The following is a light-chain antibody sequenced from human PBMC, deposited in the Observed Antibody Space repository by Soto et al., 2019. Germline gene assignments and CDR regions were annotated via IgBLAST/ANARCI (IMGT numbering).Light chain of an antibody. CDR3: SSYAGRNTWV. Sequence: QSVLTQPASVSGSPGQSITISCTGTSSDVGGHNYVSWYQQHPGKAPKLMIFEVSRRPSGVPDRFSGSKSGNTASLTVSGLQAEDEADYYCSSYAGRNTWVFGGGTKLTVL. CDR1: SSDVGGHNY. J-gene: IGLJ3*02. CDR2: EVS. V-gene: IGLV2-8*01.